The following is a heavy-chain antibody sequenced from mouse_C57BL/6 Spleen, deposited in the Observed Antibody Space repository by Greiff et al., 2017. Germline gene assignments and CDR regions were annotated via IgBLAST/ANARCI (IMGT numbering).Heavy chain of an antibody. CDR2: IDPENGDT. CDR3: TPTNYGSSYGCAY. V-gene: IGHV14-4*01. D-gene: IGHD1-1*01. Sequence: VQLKESGAELVRPGASVTLSCTASGFNIKDAYMHWVKQRPEQGLEWIGWIDPENGDTESASKFQGKATITADTSSNTAYLQLNSLTSEDTVVYYDTPTNYGSSYGCAYWGQGTLVTVSA. CDR1: GFNIKDAY. J-gene: IGHJ3*01.